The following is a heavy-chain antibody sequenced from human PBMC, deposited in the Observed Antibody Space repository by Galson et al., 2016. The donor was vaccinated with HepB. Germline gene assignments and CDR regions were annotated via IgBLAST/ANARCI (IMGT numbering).Heavy chain of an antibody. CDR2: IWYDGSNK. CDR1: GFSFSNYA. J-gene: IGHJ4*02. D-gene: IGHD1-26*01. CDR3: ARDANEGSGSYYFDY. Sequence: SLRLSCAASGFSFSNYAMHWVRQAPGKGLEWLAVIWYDGSNKFYADSVKGRLTLSRENLKNRLYLQMNSLRGEDTAVYYCARDANEGSGSYYFDYWGQGTPVTVSS. V-gene: IGHV3-33*01.